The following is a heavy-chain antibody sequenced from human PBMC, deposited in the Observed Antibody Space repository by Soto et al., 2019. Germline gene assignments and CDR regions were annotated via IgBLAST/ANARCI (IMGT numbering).Heavy chain of an antibody. D-gene: IGHD5-12*01. CDR3: ARDLGGYNSIAAY. CDR2: ISAYNGNT. V-gene: IGHV1-18*01. J-gene: IGHJ4*02. Sequence: ASVKVSCKASGYTFTSHGITWVRQAPGQGLEWMGWISAYNGNTNYTQNLQGRITMTTDTSTGTAYMELRSLRSDDTAVYYCARDLGGYNSIAAYWGQGALVTVS. CDR1: GYTFTSHG.